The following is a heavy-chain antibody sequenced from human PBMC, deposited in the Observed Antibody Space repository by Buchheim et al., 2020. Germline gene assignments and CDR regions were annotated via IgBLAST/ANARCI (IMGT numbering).Heavy chain of an antibody. Sequence: EVQLVESGGGLVQPGGSLRLSCAASGFTFSSYWMVWVRQAPGKGLLYVSDLNGDGSTTRYADSVRGRFTISRDNAKNTLYLQMTSLRVEDTAVYCCVRDKDRSFDYWGQGTL. CDR3: VRDKDRSFDY. V-gene: IGHV3-74*01. J-gene: IGHJ4*02. CDR1: GFTFSSYW. CDR2: LNGDGSTT.